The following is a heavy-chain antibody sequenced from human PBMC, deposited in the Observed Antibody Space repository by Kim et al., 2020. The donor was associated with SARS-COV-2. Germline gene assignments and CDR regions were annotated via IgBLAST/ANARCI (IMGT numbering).Heavy chain of an antibody. CDR2: ISYDGSNK. CDR1: GFTFSSYG. D-gene: IGHD2-2*02. CDR3: AKGSEYCSSTSCYNVGVYYYYYYYMDV. Sequence: GGSLRLSCAASGFTFSSYGMHWVRQAPGKGLEWVAVISYDGSNKYYADSVKGRFTISRDNSKNTLYLQMNSLRAEDTAVYYCAKGSEYCSSTSCYNVGVYYYYYYYMDVWGKGTTVTVSS. V-gene: IGHV3-30*18. J-gene: IGHJ6*03.